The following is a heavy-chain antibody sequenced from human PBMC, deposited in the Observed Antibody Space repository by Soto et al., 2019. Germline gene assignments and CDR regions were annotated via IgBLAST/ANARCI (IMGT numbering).Heavy chain of an antibody. CDR2: LHSGGDT. D-gene: IGHD3-10*01. CDR1: GIPVSSNY. CDR3: ARDGPYYYASRMDV. J-gene: IGHJ6*02. V-gene: IGHV3-53*04. Sequence: EVQLVESGGGLVQPGGSLRLSCVASGIPVSSNYMTWVRQAPGKGLEWVSVLHSGGDTYYANSVKGRFTISRHDSTNTVFLQMNSLTAEDTAVYSCARDGPYYYASRMDVWGQGTTVTVSS.